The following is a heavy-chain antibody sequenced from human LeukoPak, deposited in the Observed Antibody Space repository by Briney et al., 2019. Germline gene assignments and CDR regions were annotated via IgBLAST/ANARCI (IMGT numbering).Heavy chain of an antibody. Sequence: GGSLRLSCAASGFTFSSYWMSWVRQAPGKGLEWVANINQDGSEKYYVDSVKGRFTISRDNAKNSLYLQMNSLRAEDTAVYYCARGVRGIAVAGTFDYWGQGTLVTVSS. V-gene: IGHV3-7*01. D-gene: IGHD6-19*01. CDR2: INQDGSEK. CDR3: ARGVRGIAVAGTFDY. J-gene: IGHJ4*02. CDR1: GFTFSSYW.